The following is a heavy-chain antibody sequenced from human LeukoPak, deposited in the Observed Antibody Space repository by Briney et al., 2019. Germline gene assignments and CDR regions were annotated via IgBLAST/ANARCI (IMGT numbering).Heavy chain of an antibody. Sequence: GGSLRLSCAASGFTFSSYAMHWVRQAPGKGLEWVAVISYDGSNKYYADSVKGRFTISRDNSKNTLYLQMNSLRAEDTAVYYCAKDGGTTVTTFFDYWGQGTLVTVSS. D-gene: IGHD4-17*01. CDR3: AKDGGTTVTTFFDY. V-gene: IGHV3-30*04. CDR1: GFTFSSYA. J-gene: IGHJ4*02. CDR2: ISYDGSNK.